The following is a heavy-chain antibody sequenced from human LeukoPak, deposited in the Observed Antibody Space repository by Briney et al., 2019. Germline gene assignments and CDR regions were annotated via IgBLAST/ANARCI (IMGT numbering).Heavy chain of an antibody. CDR3: AKDHDFWSGHSSYYFDY. D-gene: IGHD3-3*01. Sequence: GGSLRLSCAASGFTFSSYAMSWVRQAPGKGLEWVSAISGSGGSTYYADSVKGRFTISRDNSKNALYLQMNSLRAEDTAVYYCAKDHDFWSGHSSYYFDYWGQGTLVTVSS. CDR2: ISGSGGST. CDR1: GFTFSSYA. J-gene: IGHJ4*02. V-gene: IGHV3-23*01.